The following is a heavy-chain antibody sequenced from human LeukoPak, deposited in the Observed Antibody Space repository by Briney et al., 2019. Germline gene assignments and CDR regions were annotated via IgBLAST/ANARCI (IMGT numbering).Heavy chain of an antibody. CDR1: GFSFSRSW. D-gene: IGHD3-10*01. CDR3: VRDGPFGSGTFGY. Sequence: GGSLRLSCVASGFSFSRSWMSWVRQAPGKGLEWVANIKVDGSETHYLDSVEGRFIISRDNAKNSLHLQMNNLRAEDTAEYYCVRDGPFGSGTFGYWAQGTLVSVSS. V-gene: IGHV3-7*01. J-gene: IGHJ4*02. CDR2: IKVDGSET.